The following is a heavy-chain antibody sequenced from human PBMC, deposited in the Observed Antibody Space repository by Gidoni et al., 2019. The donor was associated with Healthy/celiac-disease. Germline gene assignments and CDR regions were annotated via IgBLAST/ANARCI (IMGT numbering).Heavy chain of an antibody. Sequence: EVQLVESGGGLVKPGGYLRVSWAATGFTFSNAWMSWVRQAPGKGLEWVGRIKSKTDGGTTDYAAPVKGRFTISRDDSKNTLYLQMNSLKTEDTAVYYCTTDPLYNWNYPYWGQGTLVTVSS. CDR2: IKSKTDGGTT. CDR3: TTDPLYNWNYPY. CDR1: GFTFSNAW. V-gene: IGHV3-15*01. J-gene: IGHJ4*02. D-gene: IGHD1-7*01.